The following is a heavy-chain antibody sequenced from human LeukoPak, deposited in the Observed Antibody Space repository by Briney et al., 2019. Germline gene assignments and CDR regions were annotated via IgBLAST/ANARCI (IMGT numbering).Heavy chain of an antibody. D-gene: IGHD3-3*01. V-gene: IGHV3-15*01. CDR3: TTVKTGDFWSGYTYYFDY. CDR1: GFTFSNAW. J-gene: IGHJ4*02. CDR2: IKSKTDGGTT. Sequence: GGSLRLSCAASGFTFSNAWMSWVRQAPGKGLEWVGRIKSKTDGGTTDYAAPVKGRFTISRDDSKNTLYLQMNSLKTEDTAVYYCTTVKTGDFWSGYTYYFDYWGQGTLVTVSS.